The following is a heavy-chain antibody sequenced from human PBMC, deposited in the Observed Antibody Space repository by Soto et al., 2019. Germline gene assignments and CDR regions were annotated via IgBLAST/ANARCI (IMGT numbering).Heavy chain of an antibody. D-gene: IGHD5-12*01. CDR2: IFWNDDK. CDR1: GFSLTTRGVG. CDR3: AHRRGHDSFGTHLYTWFDP. J-gene: IGHJ5*02. V-gene: IGHV2-5*01. Sequence: QITLKESGPALLKPTQTLTPTCTFSGFSLTTRGVGVGWFRQPPGQALEWLALIFWNDDKSYIPSLKSRLTITKDTSKNQVVLTITSMDPVDTATYYCAHRRGHDSFGTHLYTWFDPWGQGTLVTVSS.